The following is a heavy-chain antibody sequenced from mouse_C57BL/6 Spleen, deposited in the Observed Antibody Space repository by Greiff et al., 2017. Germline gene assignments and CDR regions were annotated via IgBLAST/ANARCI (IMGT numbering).Heavy chain of an antibody. CDR3: TSPPYYYGSS. V-gene: IGHV1-15*01. D-gene: IGHD1-1*01. Sequence: QVQLQQSGAELVRPGASVTLSCKASGYTFTDYEMHWVKQTPVHGLEWIGAIDPETGGTAYNHKFKGKAILTADKSSSTAHMELRSLTSEDSAVYYCTSPPYYYGSSWGQGTTLTVSS. CDR2: IDPETGGT. J-gene: IGHJ2*01. CDR1: GYTFTDYE.